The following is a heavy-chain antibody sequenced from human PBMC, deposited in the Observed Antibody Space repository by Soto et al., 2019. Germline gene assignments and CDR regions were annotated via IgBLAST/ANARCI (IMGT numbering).Heavy chain of an antibody. CDR3: ARGLPIVRGVASYFYYMDV. CDR2: VNPSGGST. Sequence: ASVKVSCKASGYTFTTYYMHWARQAPGQGLEWMGVVNPSGGSTIYAQKFQGRVTMTSDTSTSTVYMELSSLRSEDAAMYSCARGLPIVRGVASYFYYMDVWGKGTTVTVSS. D-gene: IGHD3-10*01. J-gene: IGHJ6*03. V-gene: IGHV1-46*03. CDR1: GYTFTTYY.